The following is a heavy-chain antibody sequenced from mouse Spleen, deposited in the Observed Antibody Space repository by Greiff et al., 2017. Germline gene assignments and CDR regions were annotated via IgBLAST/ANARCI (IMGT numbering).Heavy chain of an antibody. D-gene: IGHD1-2*01. CDR1: GYTFTDYN. Sequence: VQLQQSGPELVKPGASVKIPCKASGYTFTDYNMDWVKQSHGKSLEWIGDINPNNGGTIYNQKFKGKATLTVDKSSSTAYMELRSLTSEDTAVYYCARSDFITTAWFAYWGQGTLVTVSA. V-gene: IGHV1-18*01. CDR3: ARSDFITTAWFAY. CDR2: INPNNGGT. J-gene: IGHJ3*01.